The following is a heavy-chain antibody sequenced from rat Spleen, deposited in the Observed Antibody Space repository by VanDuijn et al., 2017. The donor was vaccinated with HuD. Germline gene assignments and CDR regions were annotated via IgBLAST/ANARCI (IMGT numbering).Heavy chain of an antibody. D-gene: IGHD1-6*01. Sequence: EVQLVESGGGLVQPGRSLKLSCAASGFTFSDYYMAWVRQAPTKGVEWVATLSYDATAPYYRDSVKGRFTISRDNAKTTLYLQMNSLRSEDTATYYCARGGFFRYWGQGVMVTVSS. J-gene: IGHJ2*01. CDR3: ARGGFFRY. CDR2: LSYDATAP. V-gene: IGHV5-29*01. CDR1: GFTFSDYY.